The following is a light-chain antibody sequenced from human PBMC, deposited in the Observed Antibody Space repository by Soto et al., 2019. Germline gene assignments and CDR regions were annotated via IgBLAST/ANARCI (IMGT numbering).Light chain of an antibody. CDR1: QSVSSSY. J-gene: IGKJ3*01. Sequence: EIVLTQSPGTLSLCPGERATLSCRASQSVSSSYLAWYQQKPGQAPRLLIYGASSRATGIPDRFSGSGSGTDFTLTISRLEPEDFAVYYCQQYGSSPSGVTFGPGTKVDIK. CDR3: QQYGSSPSGVT. CDR2: GAS. V-gene: IGKV3-20*01.